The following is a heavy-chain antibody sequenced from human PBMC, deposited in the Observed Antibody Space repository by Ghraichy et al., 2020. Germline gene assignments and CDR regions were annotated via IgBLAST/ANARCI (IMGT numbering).Heavy chain of an antibody. V-gene: IGHV3-66*02. CDR2: IYSGGNT. J-gene: IGHJ4*02. D-gene: IGHD1-20*01. Sequence: GGSLRLSCAASGFTVSGNYMNWVRQAPGKGLEWVSVIYSGGNTYYADSVKGRFTISRDNSKNTLFLQMNSLRPEDTAVYYCARDISGTLDYWGQGTLVTVSS. CDR1: GFTVSGNY. CDR3: ARDISGTLDY.